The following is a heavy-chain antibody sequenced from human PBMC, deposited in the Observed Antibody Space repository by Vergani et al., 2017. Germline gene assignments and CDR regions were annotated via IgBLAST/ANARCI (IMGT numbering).Heavy chain of an antibody. V-gene: IGHV1-18*01. CDR2: ISAYNGNT. J-gene: IGHJ6*02. Sequence: QVQLVQSGAEVKKPGASVKVSCTASGYTFTSYGISWVRQAPGQGLEWMGWISAYNGNTNYAQKLQGRVTMTTDTSTSTAYMELRSLRSDDTTVYYCAGELPLIAARTPIYGMDVWGQGTTVTVSS. CDR1: GYTFTSYG. CDR3: AGELPLIAARTPIYGMDV. D-gene: IGHD6-6*01.